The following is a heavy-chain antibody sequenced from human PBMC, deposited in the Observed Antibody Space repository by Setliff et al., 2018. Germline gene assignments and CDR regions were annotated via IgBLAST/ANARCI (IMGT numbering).Heavy chain of an antibody. CDR3: TVYNTGSSKDHY. J-gene: IGHJ4*02. CDR1: GGSISDYY. D-gene: IGHD2-8*02. V-gene: IGHV4-34*01. CDR2: INHSGST. Sequence: KTSETLSLTCTVSGGSISDYYWSWIRQAPGKGLEWIGEINHSGSTNYNPSLKSRVTISVDTSKNQFSLKLSSVTAADTALYYCTVYNTGSSKDHYWGQGTPVTSPQ.